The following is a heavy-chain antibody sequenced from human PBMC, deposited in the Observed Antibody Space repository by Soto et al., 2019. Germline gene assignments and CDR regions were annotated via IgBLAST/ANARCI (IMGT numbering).Heavy chain of an antibody. CDR1: GGSIRSYY. CDR3: AXDTDMDRGVIKFNGMDV. CDR2: IYTGGSA. J-gene: IGHJ6*01. V-gene: IGHV4-4*07. Sequence: ASETLSPTGTVSGGSIRSYYWTWIGRPAGKALEWIGRIYTGGSANNNTSLKRRVTMSVATSKNRFSLKLSSGTAADAAVFYCAXDTDMDRGVIKFNGMDVWGQGTTVTVSS. D-gene: IGHD3-10*01.